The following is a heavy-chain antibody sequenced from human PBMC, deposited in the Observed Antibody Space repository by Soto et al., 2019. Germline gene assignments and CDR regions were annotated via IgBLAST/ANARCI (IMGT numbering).Heavy chain of an antibody. D-gene: IGHD3-10*01. V-gene: IGHV4-38-2*01. CDR1: GYSISSGYY. CDR2: MYHSGST. J-gene: IGHJ5*02. Sequence: SETLSLTCGVSGYSISSGYYWGWIRQSPGKGLEWIGTMYHSGSTYYNPSLKSRVTISVDTFNNQFSLNLRSVTAADTALYYCARAYGSGSYDCFDPWGQGTQVTVSS. CDR3: ARAYGSGSYDCFDP.